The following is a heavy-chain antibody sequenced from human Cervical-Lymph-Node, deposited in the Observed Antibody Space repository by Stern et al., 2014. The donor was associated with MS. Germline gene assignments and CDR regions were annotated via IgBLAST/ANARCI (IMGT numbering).Heavy chain of an antibody. D-gene: IGHD2-21*02. CDR2: ISSTSTDA. V-gene: IGHV3-21*01. J-gene: IGHJ6*02. CDR1: GFTFSAFG. Sequence: EVQLVESGGGLVKPGGSLRLSCAASGFTFSAFGMIWVRQAPGRGLEWVSSISSTSTDAYYADSVKGRFTISRDNAKNSLYLQMNSLRAEDMAVYYCARVRGTVTVGYGMDVWGQGTTVIVSS. CDR3: ARVRGTVTVGYGMDV.